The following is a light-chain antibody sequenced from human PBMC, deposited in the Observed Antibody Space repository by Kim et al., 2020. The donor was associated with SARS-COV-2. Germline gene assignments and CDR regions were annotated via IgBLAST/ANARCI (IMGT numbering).Light chain of an antibody. Sequence: GQWITISCTGSSSHIGDDNYVPWYQQHPGQAPKLLIYDDSYRPSGVSAHFSGSKSGTTASLTISGLQAEDEADYYCTSYTGDEAVVFGGGTQLTVL. CDR3: TSYTGDEAVV. CDR2: DDS. J-gene: IGLJ2*01. V-gene: IGLV2-14*03. CDR1: SSHIGDDNY.